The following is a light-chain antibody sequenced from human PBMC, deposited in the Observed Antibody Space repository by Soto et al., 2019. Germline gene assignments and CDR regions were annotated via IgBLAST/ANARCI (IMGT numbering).Light chain of an antibody. J-gene: IGLJ2*01. CDR3: QVWDTSGDRQV. Sequence: SYELTQPPSVSVAPGQTVSISCGGDSIETYSVYWYLLKPGQAPLLVIYDDDDRPSWIPERFSGSTSGNTATLTISRVEAGDEADYYCQVWDTSGDRQVFGGGTKLTVL. V-gene: IGLV3-21*02. CDR2: DDD. CDR1: SIETYS.